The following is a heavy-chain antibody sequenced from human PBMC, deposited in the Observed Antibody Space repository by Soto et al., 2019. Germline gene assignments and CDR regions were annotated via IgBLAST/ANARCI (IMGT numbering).Heavy chain of an antibody. V-gene: IGHV6-1*01. J-gene: IGHJ4*02. Sequence: SQTLSLTCVISGDSVSSNSAAWNWIRQSPSRGLEWLGRTYYRSKWYNDYAVSVKSRITINPDTSKNQFSLQLNSVTPEDTAVYYCARDRAYCSGGSCYSGYFDYWGQGTLVTVSS. CDR3: ARDRAYCSGGSCYSGYFDY. D-gene: IGHD2-15*01. CDR2: TYYRSKWYN. CDR1: GDSVSSNSAA.